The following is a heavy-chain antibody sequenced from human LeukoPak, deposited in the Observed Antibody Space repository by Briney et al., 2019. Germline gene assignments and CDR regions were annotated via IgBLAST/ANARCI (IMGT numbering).Heavy chain of an antibody. CDR2: IYYSGST. CDR1: GGSISSYY. V-gene: IGHV4-59*01. Sequence: SETLSLTCTVSGGSISSYYWSWIRQPPGKGLEWIGYIYYSGSTNYNPSLKSRVTISVDTSKNQFSLKLSSVTAADTAVYYCARGPYYYDSSGYYPNYYYYYMDVWGKGTTVTISS. J-gene: IGHJ6*03. D-gene: IGHD3-22*01. CDR3: ARGPYYYDSSGYYPNYYYYYMDV.